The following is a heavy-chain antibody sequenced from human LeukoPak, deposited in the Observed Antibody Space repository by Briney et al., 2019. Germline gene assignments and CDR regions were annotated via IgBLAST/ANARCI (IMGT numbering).Heavy chain of an antibody. J-gene: IGHJ6*02. Sequence: PGGSLRLSCAVSGFGVHTFAMSWVRQAPGKGLEWLASITKYDGRLYYADSVRGRFTISRDTSQNELYLQMNSLRAEDTAVYYCARGDGGYYYYYGMDVWGQGTTVTVSS. CDR2: ITKYDGRL. D-gene: IGHD5-24*01. CDR3: ARGDGGYYYYYGMDV. CDR1: GFGVHTFA. V-gene: IGHV3-21*06.